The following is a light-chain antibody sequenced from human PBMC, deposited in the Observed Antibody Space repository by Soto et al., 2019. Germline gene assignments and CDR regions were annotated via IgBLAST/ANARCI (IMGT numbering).Light chain of an antibody. V-gene: IGKV3-11*01. CDR3: QQRSNWPPWT. Sequence: EIVLTQSPATLSLSPGERATLSCRASQSVSSYFAWYQQKPGQAPRLLIYDASNRATGIPARFSGSGSGTDFTLTISSLEPEDFAVYHCQQRSNWPPWTFGQGTKVDIK. J-gene: IGKJ1*01. CDR2: DAS. CDR1: QSVSSY.